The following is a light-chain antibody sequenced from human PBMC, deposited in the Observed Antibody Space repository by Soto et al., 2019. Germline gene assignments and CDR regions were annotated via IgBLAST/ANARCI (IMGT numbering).Light chain of an antibody. V-gene: IGLV1-44*01. CDR3: EAWDDSLNGVV. CDR1: SSNIGSNT. CDR2: SNN. J-gene: IGLJ2*01. Sequence: QSVLTQPPSASGTPGQRVTISCSGSSSNIGSNTVNWYQQLPGTAPKLLIYSNNQRPSGVPDRFSGSKSGTSASLAISGLQSEDEAYYCCEAWDDSLNGVVFGGGTKLTVL.